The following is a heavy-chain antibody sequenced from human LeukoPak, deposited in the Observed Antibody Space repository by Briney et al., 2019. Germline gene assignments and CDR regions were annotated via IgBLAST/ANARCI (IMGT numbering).Heavy chain of an antibody. D-gene: IGHD1-14*01. J-gene: IGHJ4*02. CDR3: AKGPHIRTMWLFDS. Sequence: LPGGSLRLSCAASGLTFSHYAMSWVRQAPGKALEWVSSITGSGAETNSADAVKGRFTISRDNSKNTLYLQMNTLRAEDTAVYYCAKGPHIRTMWLFDSWGQGSLVTVSS. CDR2: ITGSGAET. CDR1: GLTFSHYA. V-gene: IGHV3-23*01.